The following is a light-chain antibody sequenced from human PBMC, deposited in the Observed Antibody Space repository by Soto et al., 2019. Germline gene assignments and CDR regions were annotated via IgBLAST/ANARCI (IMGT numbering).Light chain of an antibody. CDR2: KAS. CDR3: QQYNIYSWT. Sequence: DIQMTQSPSTLSASVGERVTITCRASQSISSWLAWYQQKQGKAPKLLIYKASSFESGVPARFSGSGSGTEFTLTISSLQPDDFATYYCQQYNIYSWTFGQGTKVEIK. CDR1: QSISSW. V-gene: IGKV1-5*03. J-gene: IGKJ1*01.